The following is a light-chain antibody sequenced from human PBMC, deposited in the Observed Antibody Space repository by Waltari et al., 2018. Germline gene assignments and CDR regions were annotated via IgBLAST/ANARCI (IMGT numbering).Light chain of an antibody. CDR1: STEIVNYNY. V-gene: IGLV2-11*01. CDR3: CSFDGRSIL. J-gene: IGLJ2*01. Sequence: QSALSQPRSVSGSPGQSVTISCLGTSTEIVNYNYVTWYQHNPGKAPRLVIYDVSRRPSGVPDRFLVAKIGDVASLTISGVQPDDEADYFCCSFDGRSILFGGGT. CDR2: DVS.